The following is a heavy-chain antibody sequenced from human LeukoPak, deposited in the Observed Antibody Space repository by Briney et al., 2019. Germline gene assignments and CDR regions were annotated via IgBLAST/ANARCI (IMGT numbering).Heavy chain of an antibody. CDR1: GYTLTELS. CDR3: ASRVLRYFDWPSIDH. CDR2: FDPEDGET. V-gene: IGHV1-24*01. D-gene: IGHD3-9*01. Sequence: ASVKVSCKVSGYTLTELSMHWVRQAPGKGLEWMGGFDPEDGETIYAQRFQGRVTMTEDTSTDTAYMELSSLRSEDTAVYYCASRVLRYFDWPSIDHWGQGTLVTVSS. J-gene: IGHJ4*02.